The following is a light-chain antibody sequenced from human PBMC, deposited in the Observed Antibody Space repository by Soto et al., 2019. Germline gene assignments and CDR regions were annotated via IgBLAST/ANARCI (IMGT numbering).Light chain of an antibody. J-gene: IGKJ2*01. V-gene: IGKV1-39*01. CDR2: AAS. Sequence: QMTQSPSSLSASVGDRVTITCRASQPIARYLNWCQQKPGQAPNLLISAASTLLDGVPSRFSGSGSETEFTLTISSLQPEDVATYYCQQSYSVPYTFGQGTKLEI. CDR3: QQSYSVPYT. CDR1: QPIARY.